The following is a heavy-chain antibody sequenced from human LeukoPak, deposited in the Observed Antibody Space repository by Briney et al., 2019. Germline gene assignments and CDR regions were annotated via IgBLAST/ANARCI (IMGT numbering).Heavy chain of an antibody. CDR3: ARDAGREIFDY. Sequence: PSETLSLTCTVSGGSISSYYWSWIRQPPGKGLEWIGYIYYSGSTKYNPSLKSRVTISVDTSKNQFSLKLSSVTAADTAVYYCARDAGREIFDYWGQGTLVTVSS. J-gene: IGHJ4*02. CDR1: GGSISSYY. CDR2: IYYSGST. V-gene: IGHV4-59*01. D-gene: IGHD3-10*01.